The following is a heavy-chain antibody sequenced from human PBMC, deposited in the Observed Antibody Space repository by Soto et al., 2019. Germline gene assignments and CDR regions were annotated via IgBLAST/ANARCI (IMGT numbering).Heavy chain of an antibody. D-gene: IGHD3-3*01. CDR2: INHSGST. Sequence: SETLSLTCAVYGGSFSGYYWSWIRQPPGKGLEWIGEINHSGSTNYNPSLKSRVTISVDTSKNQFSLKLSSVTAADTAVYYCARGGITIFGVRRPYFDYWGQGTLVTVSS. V-gene: IGHV4-34*01. CDR1: GGSFSGYY. CDR3: ARGGITIFGVRRPYFDY. J-gene: IGHJ4*02.